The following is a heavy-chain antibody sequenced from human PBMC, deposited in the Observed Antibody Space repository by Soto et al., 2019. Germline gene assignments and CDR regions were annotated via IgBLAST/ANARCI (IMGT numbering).Heavy chain of an antibody. D-gene: IGHD6-13*01. CDR1: GGSISSGDYY. CDR2: IYYSGST. V-gene: IGHV4-30-4*01. J-gene: IGHJ6*02. Sequence: SETLSLTCTVSGGSISSGDYYWSWIRQPPGKGLEWIGYIYYSGSTYYNPSLKSRVTISVDTSKNQFSLKLSSVTAADTAVYYCARHFTKTYSSSWTYYYYGMDVWGQGTTVTVSS. CDR3: ARHFTKTYSSSWTYYYYGMDV.